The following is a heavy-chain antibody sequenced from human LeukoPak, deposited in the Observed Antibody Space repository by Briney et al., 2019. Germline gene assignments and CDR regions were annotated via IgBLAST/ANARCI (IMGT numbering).Heavy chain of an antibody. CDR3: ARDIPSGYHDY. D-gene: IGHD3-3*01. CDR1: DGSISSVTYY. V-gene: IGHV4-39*07. Sequence: NPSETLSLTCTVSDGSISSVTYYWGWIRQPPGKGLEWIGSINYSGNTYYNPSLNSRVTISVDTSKNQFSLKLSSVTAADTAVYYCARDIPSGYHDYWGQGTLVIVSS. CDR2: INYSGNT. J-gene: IGHJ4*02.